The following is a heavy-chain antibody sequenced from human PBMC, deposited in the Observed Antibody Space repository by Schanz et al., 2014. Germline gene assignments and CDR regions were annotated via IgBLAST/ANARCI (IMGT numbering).Heavy chain of an antibody. D-gene: IGHD3-10*01. V-gene: IGHV3-48*01. CDR2: ISASGGTT. Sequence: VQLVESGGGVVQPGRSLRLSCTASGFPFSCYSINWVRQIPGKGLEWVSAISASGGTTYYADSVKGRFTISRDNAKNSLYLQMNSLRAEDTAVYHCVSSGSYSSYASWGQGTLVNVSS. J-gene: IGHJ4*02. CDR3: VSSGSYSSYAS. CDR1: GFPFSCYS.